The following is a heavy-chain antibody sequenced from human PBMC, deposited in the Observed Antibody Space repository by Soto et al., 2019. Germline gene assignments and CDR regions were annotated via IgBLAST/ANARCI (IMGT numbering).Heavy chain of an antibody. J-gene: IGHJ6*02. CDR3: ARHQASIAAVYYYYGMDV. CDR2: IDPSDSYT. V-gene: IGHV5-10-1*03. CDR1: GYSFTSYW. Sequence: EVQLVQSGAEVKKPGESLRISCKGSGYSFTSYWISWVRQMPGKGLEWMGRIDPSDSYTNYSPSFQGHVTISADKSISTAYLQWSSLKASDTAMYYCARHQASIAAVYYYYGMDVWGQGTTVTVSS. D-gene: IGHD6-13*01.